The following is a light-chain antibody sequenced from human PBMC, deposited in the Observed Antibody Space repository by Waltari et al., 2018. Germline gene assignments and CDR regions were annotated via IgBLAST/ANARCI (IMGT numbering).Light chain of an antibody. V-gene: IGLV3-19*01. CDR1: SLRTSY. Sequence: SSELTQDPAVSVALGQTIRFTCQGDSLRTSYASWYQLKPGRAPVLVIFGKDKRPSGIPDRISGYSSGTTSTLTSTGAQAEDEADYYCSSRNGRANEVVFAGGTKVTVL. J-gene: IGLJ3*02. CDR2: GKD. CDR3: SSRNGRANEVV.